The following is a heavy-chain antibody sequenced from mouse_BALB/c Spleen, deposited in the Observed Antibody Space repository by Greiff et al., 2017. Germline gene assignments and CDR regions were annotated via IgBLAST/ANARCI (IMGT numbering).Heavy chain of an antibody. CDR3: ARWGYGNYFYAMDY. V-gene: IGHV5-17*02. Sequence: EVQRVESGGGLVQPGGSRKLSCAASGFTFSSFGMHWVRQAPEKGLEWVAYISSGSSTIYYADTVKGRFTISRDNPKNTLFLQMTSLRSEDTAMYYCARWGYGNYFYAMDYWGQGTSVTVSS. CDR1: GFTFSSFG. D-gene: IGHD2-1*01. CDR2: ISSGSSTI. J-gene: IGHJ4*01.